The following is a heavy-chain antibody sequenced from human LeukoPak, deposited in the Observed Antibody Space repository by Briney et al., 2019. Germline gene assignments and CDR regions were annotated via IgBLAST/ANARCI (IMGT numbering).Heavy chain of an antibody. J-gene: IGHJ4*02. CDR1: GFTFSNAW. CDR2: ISYDGSNK. D-gene: IGHD3-9*01. CDR3: ARDPYYDILTGYSALDY. Sequence: GGSLRLSCAASGFTFSNAWMSWVRQAPGKGLEWVAVISYDGSNKYYADSVKGRFTISRDNSKNTLYLQMNSLRAEDTAVYYCARDPYYDILTGYSALDYWGQGTLVTVSS. V-gene: IGHV3-30*03.